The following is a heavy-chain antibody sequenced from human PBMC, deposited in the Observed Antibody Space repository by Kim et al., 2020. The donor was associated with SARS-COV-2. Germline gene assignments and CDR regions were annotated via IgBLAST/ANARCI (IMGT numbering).Heavy chain of an antibody. CDR2: IYYSGST. D-gene: IGHD3-10*01. J-gene: IGHJ4*02. CDR3: ASRTPRGVIIQPEYYFDY. CDR1: GGSISSSSYY. V-gene: IGHV4-39*01. Sequence: SETLSLTCTVSGGSISSSSYYWGWIRQPPGKGLEWIGSIYYSGSTYYNPSLKSRVTISVDTSKNQFSLKLSSVTAADTAVYYCASRTPRGVIIQPEYYFDYWGQGTLVTVSS.